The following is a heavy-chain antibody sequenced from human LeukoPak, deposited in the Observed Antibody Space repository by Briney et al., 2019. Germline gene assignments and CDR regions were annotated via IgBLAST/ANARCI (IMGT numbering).Heavy chain of an antibody. CDR1: GGSISSGGYY. V-gene: IGHV4-31*03. CDR2: IYYSGST. CDR3: ASSALGSTYYFDY. D-gene: IGHD6-6*01. Sequence: SQTLSLTCTVSGGSISSGGYYWSWIRQHPGKGLEWIGYIYYSGSTYYNPSLRSRVTISVDTSKNQFSLKLSSVTAADTAVYYCASSALGSTYYFDYWGQGTLVTVSS. J-gene: IGHJ4*02.